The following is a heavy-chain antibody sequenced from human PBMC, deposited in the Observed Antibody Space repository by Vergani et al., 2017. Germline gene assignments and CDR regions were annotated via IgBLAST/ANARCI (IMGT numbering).Heavy chain of an antibody. V-gene: IGHV4-59*01. D-gene: IGHD3-9*01. J-gene: IGHJ6*02. Sequence: QVQLQESGPGLVKPSETLSLTCTVSGGSISSYYWSWIRQPPVKGLEWIGYIYYSGSTNYNPSLKSRVTISVDTSKNQFSLKLSSVTAADTAVYYCARGGSDYDILTGYSDPYYYYGMDVWGQGTTVTVSS. CDR2: IYYSGST. CDR1: GGSISSYY. CDR3: ARGGSDYDILTGYSDPYYYYGMDV.